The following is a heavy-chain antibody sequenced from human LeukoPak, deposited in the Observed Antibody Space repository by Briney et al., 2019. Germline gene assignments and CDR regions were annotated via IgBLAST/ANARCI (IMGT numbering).Heavy chain of an antibody. CDR1: GGTFSSYA. D-gene: IGHD5-12*01. J-gene: IGHJ3*02. Sequence: SVKVSCKASGGTFSSYAISWVRQAPGQGLEWMGGIIPIFGTANYAQKFQGRVTITADESTSTAYMELSSLRSEDTAVYYCARGSNIAQRLDVFDIWGQGTMVTVSS. V-gene: IGHV1-69*13. CDR2: IIPIFGTA. CDR3: ARGSNIAQRLDVFDI.